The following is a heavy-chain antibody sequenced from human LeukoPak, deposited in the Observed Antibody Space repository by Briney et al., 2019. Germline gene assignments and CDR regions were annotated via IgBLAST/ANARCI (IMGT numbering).Heavy chain of an antibody. D-gene: IGHD2-2*01. Sequence: PSETLSLTCTVSGGSISSYYWSWIRQPPGKGLEWIGYIYYSGSTYYNPSLKSRVTISVDTSKNQFSLKLSSVTAADTAVYYCARGIPDCSSTSCFAGAFYWGQGTLVTVSS. CDR1: GGSISSYY. J-gene: IGHJ4*02. V-gene: IGHV4-30-4*01. CDR2: IYYSGST. CDR3: ARGIPDCSSTSCFAGAFY.